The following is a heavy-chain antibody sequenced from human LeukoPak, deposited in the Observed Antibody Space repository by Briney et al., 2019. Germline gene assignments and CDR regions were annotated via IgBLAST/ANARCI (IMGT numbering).Heavy chain of an antibody. CDR3: ARGGGLDV. D-gene: IGHD3-16*01. J-gene: IGHJ6*02. Sequence: GSLRLSCAASGFTFSSYWMDWARQAPGKGLEWVASINHNGNVNYYVDSVKGRFTISRDNAKNSLYLQMSNLRAEDTAVYFCARGGGLDVWGQGATVTVSS. CDR2: INHNGNVN. CDR1: GFTFSSYW. V-gene: IGHV3-7*03.